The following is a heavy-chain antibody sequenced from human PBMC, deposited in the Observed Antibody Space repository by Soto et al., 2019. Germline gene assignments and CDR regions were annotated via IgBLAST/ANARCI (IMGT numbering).Heavy chain of an antibody. CDR2: INPNSGGT. CDR1: GYTFTGHY. Sequence: GASVKVSCKASGYTFTGHYMHWVRQAPGQGLEWMVWINPNSGGTNYAQKFQGRVTMTRDTSISTAYMELSRLRSDDTAVYYCARGRIIVALYYYGMDVWGQGTTVTVSS. CDR3: ARGRIIVALYYYGMDV. D-gene: IGHD5-12*01. V-gene: IGHV1-2*02. J-gene: IGHJ6*02.